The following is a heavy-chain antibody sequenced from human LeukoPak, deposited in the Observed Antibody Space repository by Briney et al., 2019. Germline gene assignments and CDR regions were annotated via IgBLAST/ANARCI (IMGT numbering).Heavy chain of an antibody. CDR1: GFTFNSYS. Sequence: GGSLRLSCAASGFTFNSYSMNWVRQTPGKGLEWVSSITSSSGYINYADSVKGRFTVSRDNAKNSLYLQMNSLRAEDTAVYYCARDSGYCSSTGCYVHYFDYWGQGTLVTVSS. J-gene: IGHJ4*02. CDR3: ARDSGYCSSTGCYVHYFDY. CDR2: ITSSSGYI. V-gene: IGHV3-21*01. D-gene: IGHD2-2*01.